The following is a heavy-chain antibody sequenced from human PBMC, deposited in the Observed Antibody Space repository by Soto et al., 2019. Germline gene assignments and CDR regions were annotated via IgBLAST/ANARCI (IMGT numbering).Heavy chain of an antibody. CDR1: GFTFSSYT. D-gene: IGHD6-6*01. CDR2: ISSSSSYI. J-gene: IGHJ6*03. Sequence: GGSLRLSCAASGFTFSSYTMNWVRQAPGKGLEWVSSISSSSSYIYYADSVKGRFTISRDNTKNSLYLQMNSLRAEDTAVYYCARDPELTSGYYYYYYMDVWGKGTTVTVSS. V-gene: IGHV3-21*01. CDR3: ARDPELTSGYYYYYYMDV.